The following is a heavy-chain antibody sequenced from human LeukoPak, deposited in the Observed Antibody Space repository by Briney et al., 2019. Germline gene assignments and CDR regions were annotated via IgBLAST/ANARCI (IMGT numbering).Heavy chain of an antibody. V-gene: IGHV3-30*02. CDR3: AKATIEQWLVKVDSFVS. J-gene: IGHJ4*02. CDR1: GFTFSSYG. Sequence: GGSLRLSCTASGFTFSSYGMHWVRPAPGKGLEWVSFIRYDGSNKYYADSVKGRFTISRDNSKNTMYLQMNSLRGEDTARYYCAKATIEQWLVKVDSFVSWGQGTLVSVSS. D-gene: IGHD6-19*01. CDR2: IRYDGSNK.